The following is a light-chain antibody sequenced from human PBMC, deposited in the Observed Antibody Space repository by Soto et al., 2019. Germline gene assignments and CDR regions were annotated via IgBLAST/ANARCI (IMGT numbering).Light chain of an antibody. CDR1: QSVSRSY. V-gene: IGKV3D-20*01. CDR3: QQSGSSPIT. Sequence: QSPATLSLSAGYRSTVSCVSSQSVSRSYLAWYQQKPGLAPRLIIYDASTRATGIPDRFSGSGSGTDFTLTISRLEPEDFAVYYCQQSGSSPITFGQGTRPE. J-gene: IGKJ5*01. CDR2: DAS.